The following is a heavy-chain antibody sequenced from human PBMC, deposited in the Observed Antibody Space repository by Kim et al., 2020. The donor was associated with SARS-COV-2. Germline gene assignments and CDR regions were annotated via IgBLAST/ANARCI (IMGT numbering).Heavy chain of an antibody. V-gene: IGHV1-24*01. Sequence: ASVKVSCKVSGYTLTELSMHWVRQAPGKGLEWMGGFDPEDGETIYAQKFQGRVTMTEDTSTDTAYMELSSLRSEDTAVYYCATCSGGSCYQHGGYYYGMDVWGQGTTVTVSS. CDR2: FDPEDGET. D-gene: IGHD2-15*01. J-gene: IGHJ6*02. CDR1: GYTLTELS. CDR3: ATCSGGSCYQHGGYYYGMDV.